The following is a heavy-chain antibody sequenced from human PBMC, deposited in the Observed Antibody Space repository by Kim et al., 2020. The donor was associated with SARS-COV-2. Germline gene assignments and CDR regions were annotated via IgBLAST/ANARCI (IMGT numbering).Heavy chain of an antibody. CDR1: GYTFTSYY. CDR3: ARDYYDSSGYPGIYYGMDD. D-gene: IGHD3-22*01. Sequence: ASVKVSCKASGYTFTSYYMHWVRQAPGQGLEWMGIINPSGGSTSYAQKFQGRVTMTRDTSTSTVYMELSSLRSEDTAVYYCARDYYDSSGYPGIYYGMDDWGQGTTVTVSS. J-gene: IGHJ6*02. V-gene: IGHV1-46*01. CDR2: INPSGGST.